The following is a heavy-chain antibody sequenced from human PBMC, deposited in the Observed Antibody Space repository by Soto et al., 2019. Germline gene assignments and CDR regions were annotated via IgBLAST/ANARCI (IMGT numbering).Heavy chain of an antibody. V-gene: IGHV4-34*01. CDR2: INHSGST. CDR1: GGSFSGYY. D-gene: IGHD1-1*01. CDR3: ARGGRTYYYYYYMDX. J-gene: IGHJ6*03. Sequence: SETLSLTCAVYGGSFSGYYWSWIRQPPGKGLEWIGEINHSGSTNYNPSLKSRVTISVDTSKNQFSLKLSSVTAADTAVYYCARGGRTYYYYYYMDXWGKGTTVTVSS.